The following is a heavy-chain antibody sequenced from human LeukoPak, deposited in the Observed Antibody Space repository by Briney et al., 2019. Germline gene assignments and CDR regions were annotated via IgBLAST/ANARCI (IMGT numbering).Heavy chain of an antibody. D-gene: IGHD3-22*01. CDR1: GFTFGDYA. J-gene: IGHJ5*02. V-gene: IGHV3-23*01. CDR2: ISGGGAST. CDR3: AKDRYYDTIAYRASDT. Sequence: GGSLRLSCAASGFTFGDYAMNWVRQAPGEGLGWVSGISGGGASTYYGDSVKGRFTISRDNSKNTLYLQMNSLGAEDTALYFCAKDRYYDTIAYRASDTWGQGTLVTVSS.